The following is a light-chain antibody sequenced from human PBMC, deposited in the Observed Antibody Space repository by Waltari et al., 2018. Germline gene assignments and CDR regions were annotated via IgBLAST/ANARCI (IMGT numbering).Light chain of an antibody. Sequence: QMTQSPSSVSASVGDRVTIFCRTSQSVSSYVNWYRQKSGKAPQLLIYVASILQSGVPSRFSGRGSGTEFTLTINNLQPDDSATYYCQHSYRTPWTFGQGTTVEVK. V-gene: IGKV1-39*01. CDR3: QHSYRTPWT. CDR2: VAS. J-gene: IGKJ1*01. CDR1: QSVSSY.